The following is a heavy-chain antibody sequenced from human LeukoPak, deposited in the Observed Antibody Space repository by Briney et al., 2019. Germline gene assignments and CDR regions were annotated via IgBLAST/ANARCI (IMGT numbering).Heavy chain of an antibody. CDR2: INPNSGGT. Sequence: GASVKVSCKASGYTFTGYYMHWVRQAPGQGLEWMGWINPNSGGTNYAQKFQGRVTMTRDTSISTAYMELSRLRSDDTAVYYCARIAEWELPYWYFDLWGRGTLVTVSS. V-gene: IGHV1-2*02. J-gene: IGHJ2*01. CDR3: ARIAEWELPYWYFDL. D-gene: IGHD1-26*01. CDR1: GYTFTGYY.